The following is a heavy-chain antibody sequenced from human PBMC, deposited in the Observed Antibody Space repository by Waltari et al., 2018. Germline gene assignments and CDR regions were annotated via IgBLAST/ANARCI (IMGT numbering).Heavy chain of an antibody. J-gene: IGHJ4*02. D-gene: IGHD7-27*01. CDR2: IKEDGTEK. Sequence: EVQLVESGGGLVKPGGSLRLSCAASGFTFSTYWMNWVRQAPGKGLEWVATIKEDGTEKYYVPSMKGRFTISRDNAKNSLYLQMNSLRAEDTAVYYCAKNWGYFDYWGQGTLVTVSS. CDR1: GFTFSTYW. V-gene: IGHV3-7*01. CDR3: AKNWGYFDY.